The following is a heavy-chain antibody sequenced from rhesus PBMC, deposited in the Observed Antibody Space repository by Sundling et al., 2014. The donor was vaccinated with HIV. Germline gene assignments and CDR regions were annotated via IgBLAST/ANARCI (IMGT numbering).Heavy chain of an antibody. Sequence: QVQLQESGPGLVKPSETLSLTCAVSGGSISSNQWSWIRQPPGKGLEWIGTINSGTGNTYQKPSLKSRVTISTDTSKNQFSLELSSVTAADTAVYYCARGIAAAIDFDDWGQGVLVTVSS. J-gene: IGHJ4*01. CDR1: GGSISSNQ. CDR3: ARGIAAAIDFDD. V-gene: IGHV4-147*01. CDR2: INSGTGNT. D-gene: IGHD6-31*01.